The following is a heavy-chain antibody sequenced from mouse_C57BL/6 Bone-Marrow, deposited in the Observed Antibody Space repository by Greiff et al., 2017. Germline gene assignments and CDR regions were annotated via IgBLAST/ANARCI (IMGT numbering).Heavy chain of an antibody. CDR2: IRNKANGYTT. Sequence: EVKLMESGGGLVQPGGSLSLSCAASGFTFTDYYMSWVRQPPGKALEWLGFIRNKANGYTTEYSASVKGRFTISRDNSQSILYLQMNALRAEDSATYYCARYEYFDVWGTGTTVTVSS. V-gene: IGHV7-3*01. J-gene: IGHJ1*03. CDR1: GFTFTDYY. CDR3: ARYEYFDV.